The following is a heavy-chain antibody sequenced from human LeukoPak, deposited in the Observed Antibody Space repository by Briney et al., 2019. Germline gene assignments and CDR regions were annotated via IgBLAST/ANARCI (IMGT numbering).Heavy chain of an antibody. Sequence: PSETLSLTCTVSGGSISSSSYYWGWIRQPPGKGLEWIGSIYYSGSTYYNPSLKSRVTIPVDTSKNQFSLKLSSVTAADTAVYYCARARDYGDYRRQTTGYMDVWGKGTTVTVSS. CDR2: IYYSGST. CDR3: ARARDYGDYRRQTTGYMDV. D-gene: IGHD4-17*01. V-gene: IGHV4-39*07. CDR1: GGSISSSSYY. J-gene: IGHJ6*03.